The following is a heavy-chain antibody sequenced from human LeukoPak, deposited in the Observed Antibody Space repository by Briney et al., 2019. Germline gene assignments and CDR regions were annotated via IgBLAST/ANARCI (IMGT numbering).Heavy chain of an antibody. CDR1: GYTFTSYA. V-gene: IGHV7-4-1*02. J-gene: IGHJ5*02. CDR3: AREVIAVAGTGNWFGP. CDR2: INTNTGNP. D-gene: IGHD6-19*01. Sequence: ASVKVSCKASGYTFTSYAMNWVRQAPGQGLEWMGWINTNTGNPTYAQGFTGRFVFSLDTSVSTAYLQISSLKAEDTAVYYCAREVIAVAGTGNWFGPWGQGTLVTVSS.